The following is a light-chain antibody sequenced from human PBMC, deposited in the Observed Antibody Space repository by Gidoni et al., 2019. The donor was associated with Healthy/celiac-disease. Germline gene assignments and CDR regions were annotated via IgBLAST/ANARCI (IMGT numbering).Light chain of an antibody. CDR3: QQRSNWPPVGIT. CDR2: DAS. CDR1: QSVSSY. J-gene: IGKJ5*01. Sequence: EIVLTQSPATLSLSPGERATLSCRASQSVSSYLAWYQQKPGQAPRLLIDDASNRATGIPARFSGSGSGTDFTLTISRLEHEDFAVYYGQQRSNWPPVGITFGQGTRLEIK. V-gene: IGKV3-11*01.